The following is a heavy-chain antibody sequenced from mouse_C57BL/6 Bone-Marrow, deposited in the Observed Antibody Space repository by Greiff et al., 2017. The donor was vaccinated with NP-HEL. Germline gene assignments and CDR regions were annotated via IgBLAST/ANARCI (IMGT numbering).Heavy chain of an antibody. J-gene: IGHJ4*01. CDR2: INYDGSST. CDR1: GFTFSDYY. D-gene: IGHD1-1*01. V-gene: IGHV5-16*01. CDR3: ARDSPSSYAMDY. Sequence: VQLVESEGGLVQPGSSMKLSCTASGFTFSDYYMAWVRQVPEKGLEWVANINYDGSSTYYLDSLKSRFIISRDNAKNILYLQMSSLKSEDTATYYCARDSPSSYAMDYWGQGTSVTVSS.